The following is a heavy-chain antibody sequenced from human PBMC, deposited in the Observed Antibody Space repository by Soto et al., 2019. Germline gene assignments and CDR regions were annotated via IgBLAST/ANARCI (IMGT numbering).Heavy chain of an antibody. V-gene: IGHV3-7*03. D-gene: IGHD6-6*01. CDR3: ARGSWGLDV. J-gene: IGHJ6*02. CDR2: IKQDGSEK. Sequence: GGSLRLSCAAYGFTFSSYWITWVRQAPGKGLEWVANIKQDGSEKYYVDSVKGRFTISRDNAKNSLYLQMNTLRAEDTAVYYCARGSWGLDVWGQGTTVTVYS. CDR1: GFTFSSYW.